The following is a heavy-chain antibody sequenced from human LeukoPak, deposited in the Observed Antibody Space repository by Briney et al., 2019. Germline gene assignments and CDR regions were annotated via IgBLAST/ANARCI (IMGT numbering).Heavy chain of an antibody. Sequence: GASVKVSCKASGYTFTSYGISWVRQAPGQGLEWMGWISAYNGNTNYAQKLQGRVTMTTDTSTTTAYMELRSLRSDDTAVYYCARERYVDIVATIKGGWFDPWGQGTLVTVSS. CDR1: GYTFTSYG. V-gene: IGHV1-18*01. CDR3: ARERYVDIVATIKGGWFDP. J-gene: IGHJ5*02. CDR2: ISAYNGNT. D-gene: IGHD5-12*01.